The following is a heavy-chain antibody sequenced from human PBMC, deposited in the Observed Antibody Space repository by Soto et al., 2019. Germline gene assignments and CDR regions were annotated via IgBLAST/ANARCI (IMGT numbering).Heavy chain of an antibody. D-gene: IGHD3-9*01. CDR2: ISYDGSNK. CDR3: AKLRYFDWSSYNWFEY. Sequence: GGSLRLSCAASGFTFSSYAMHWVRQAPGKGLEWVAVISYDGSNKYYADSVKGRFTISRDNAKNTVSLQMNSLRVEDTDVYYCAKLRYFDWSSYNWFEYWGQGTPVTVSS. J-gene: IGHJ5*01. V-gene: IGHV3-30-3*02. CDR1: GFTFSSYA.